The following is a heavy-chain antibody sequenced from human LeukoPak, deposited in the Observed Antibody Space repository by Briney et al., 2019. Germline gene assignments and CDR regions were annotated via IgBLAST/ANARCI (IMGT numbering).Heavy chain of an antibody. J-gene: IGHJ6*02. CDR3: AKGDYDFWSGYSIYYYYGMDV. Sequence: GGSLRLSCAASGFTFSSYAMSWVRQAPGKGLEWVSAISGSGGSTYYGDSVKGRFTISRDNSKNTLYLQMNSLRAEDTAVYYCAKGDYDFWSGYSIYYYYGMDVWGQGTTVTVSS. V-gene: IGHV3-23*01. D-gene: IGHD3-3*01. CDR2: ISGSGGST. CDR1: GFTFSSYA.